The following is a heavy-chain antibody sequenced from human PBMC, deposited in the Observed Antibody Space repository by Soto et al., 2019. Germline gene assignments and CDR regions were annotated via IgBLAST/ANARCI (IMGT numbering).Heavy chain of an antibody. Sequence: EVHLLESGGGLVQPRGSLRLSCAASGFTFSSYAMTWVRQAPGRGLEGVSGITGSGGRTYYADSVKGRFTISRDNSKSTLYLQMNSLRAEDTAVYYCAKDTRYGDYVRWFDPWGQGTLVTVSS. J-gene: IGHJ5*02. V-gene: IGHV3-23*01. CDR1: GFTFSSYA. CDR3: AKDTRYGDYVRWFDP. D-gene: IGHD4-17*01. CDR2: ITGSGGRT.